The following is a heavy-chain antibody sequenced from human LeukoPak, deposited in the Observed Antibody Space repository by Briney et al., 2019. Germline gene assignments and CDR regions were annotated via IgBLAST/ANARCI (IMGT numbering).Heavy chain of an antibody. D-gene: IGHD6-13*01. CDR2: IYYSGST. Sequence: SETLSPTCTVSGGSISSSSYYRGWIRQPPGKGLEWIGSIYYSGSTYYNPSLKSRVAISVDTSKNQFSLKLSSVTAADTAVYYCARHGTHFSHYYYYMDVWGKGTTVTVSS. CDR3: ARHGTHFSHYYYYMDV. J-gene: IGHJ6*03. CDR1: GGSISSSSYY. V-gene: IGHV4-39*01.